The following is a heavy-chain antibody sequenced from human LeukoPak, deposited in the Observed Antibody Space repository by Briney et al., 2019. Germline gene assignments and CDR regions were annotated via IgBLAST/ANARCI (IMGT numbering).Heavy chain of an antibody. CDR2: INHSGST. J-gene: IGHJ4*02. V-gene: IGHV4-34*01. CDR1: GGSFSGYY. D-gene: IGHD3-10*01. CDR3: ARGITMVRGVISAPYFDY. Sequence: SETLSLTCAVYGGSFSGYYWSWIRQPPGKGLEWIGEINHSGSTNYNPSLKSRVTISVDTSKNQFSLKLSSVTAADTAVYYCARGITMVRGVISAPYFDYWGQGTLVAVSS.